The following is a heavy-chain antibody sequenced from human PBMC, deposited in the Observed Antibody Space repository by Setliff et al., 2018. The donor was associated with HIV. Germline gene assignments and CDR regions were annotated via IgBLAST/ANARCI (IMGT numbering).Heavy chain of an antibody. D-gene: IGHD2-15*01. CDR2: ISAYNGNT. V-gene: IGHV1-18*01. CDR3: VRFSYCSGGSCYRGSFDY. CDR1: GYTFTSYG. Sequence: ASVKVSCKASGYTFTSYGISWVRQAPGQGLEWMGWISAYNGNTNYAQKLQGRVTMTTDTSTSTAYMELRSLRSDDTAVYYCVRFSYCSGGSCYRGSFDYWGQGTLVTVSS. J-gene: IGHJ4*02.